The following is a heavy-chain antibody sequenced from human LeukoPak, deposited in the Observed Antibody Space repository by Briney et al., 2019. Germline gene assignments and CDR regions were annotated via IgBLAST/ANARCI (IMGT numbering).Heavy chain of an antibody. CDR3: AIWVRWLQEQLDY. Sequence: GRCMRLSCAVYGFTLGSYATRWVSQAPGKGLEWVSAISGSGGRTFYTDSAEGRLTLSRDNAKNTLYLQMNSLRAEDTAVYYCAIWVRWLQEQLDYWGQGTLVTVSS. CDR2: ISGSGGRT. V-gene: IGHV3-23*01. CDR1: GFTLGSYA. D-gene: IGHD5-24*01. J-gene: IGHJ4*02.